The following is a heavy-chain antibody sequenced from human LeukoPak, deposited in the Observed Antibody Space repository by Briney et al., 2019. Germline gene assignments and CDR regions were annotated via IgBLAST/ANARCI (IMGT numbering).Heavy chain of an antibody. J-gene: IGHJ4*02. Sequence: ASVKVSCKASGYTFTGYYMHWVRQAPGQGLEWMGWINPNSGGTNYAQKFQGWVTMTRDTSTSTVYMELSSLRSEDTAVYYCAREGYYDSSGYYFLLVYWGQGTLVTVSS. V-gene: IGHV1-2*04. CDR3: AREGYYDSSGYYFLLVY. CDR2: INPNSGGT. D-gene: IGHD3-22*01. CDR1: GYTFTGYY.